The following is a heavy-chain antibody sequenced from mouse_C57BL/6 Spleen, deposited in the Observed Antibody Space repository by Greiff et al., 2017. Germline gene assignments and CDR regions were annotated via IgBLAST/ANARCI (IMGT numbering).Heavy chain of an antibody. CDR2: IHPNSGST. CDR3: ARWGDYGSSRYYFDY. V-gene: IGHV1-64*01. CDR1: GYTFTSYW. Sequence: VQLQQPGAELVKPGASVKLSCKASGYTFTSYWMHWVKQRPGQGLEWIGMIHPNSGSTNYNEKFKSKATLTVDKSSSTAYMQLSSLTSEDSAVYYCARWGDYGSSRYYFDYWGQGTTLTVSS. D-gene: IGHD1-1*01. J-gene: IGHJ2*01.